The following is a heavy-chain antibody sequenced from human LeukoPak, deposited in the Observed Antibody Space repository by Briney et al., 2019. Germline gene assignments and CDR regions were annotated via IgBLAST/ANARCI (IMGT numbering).Heavy chain of an antibody. J-gene: IGHJ5*02. CDR1: GGSISSGEYY. Sequence: SQTLSLTCTVSGGSISSGEYYWSWIRQHPGKGLEWIGYIYYSGSTYYNPSLKSRVTISVDTSKNQFSLKLSSVTAADTAVYYCARAQGGRGITMVRGVNLYNWFDPWGQGTLVTVSS. V-gene: IGHV4-31*03. D-gene: IGHD3-10*01. CDR3: ARAQGGRGITMVRGVNLYNWFDP. CDR2: IYYSGST.